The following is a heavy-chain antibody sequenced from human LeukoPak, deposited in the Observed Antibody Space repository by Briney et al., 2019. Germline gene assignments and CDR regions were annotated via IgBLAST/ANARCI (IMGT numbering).Heavy chain of an antibody. V-gene: IGHV1-18*01. CDR2: ISAYSGNT. Sequence: ASVKVSCKASGYTFTSYAISWVRQAPGQGLEWMGWISAYSGNTNYAQKVQGRVTMTTDTSTSTAYVELRSLRSDDTAVYYCARGAPSGSYDFDYWGQGTLVTVSS. CDR3: ARGAPSGSYDFDY. D-gene: IGHD1-26*01. J-gene: IGHJ4*02. CDR1: GYTFTSYA.